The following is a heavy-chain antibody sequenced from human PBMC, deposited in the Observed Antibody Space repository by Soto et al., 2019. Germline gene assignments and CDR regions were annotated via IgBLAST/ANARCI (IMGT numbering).Heavy chain of an antibody. D-gene: IGHD1-7*01. CDR1: GYTFTSYA. CDR3: ARDGEYNWNYGYFDY. CDR2: INAGNGNT. J-gene: IGHJ4*02. Sequence: GASVKVSCKASGYTFTSYAMHWVRQAPGQRLEWMGWINAGNGNTKYSQKFQGRVTITRDTSASTAYMELSSLRSEDTAVYYCARDGEYNWNYGYFDYWGQGTLVTVSS. V-gene: IGHV1-3*01.